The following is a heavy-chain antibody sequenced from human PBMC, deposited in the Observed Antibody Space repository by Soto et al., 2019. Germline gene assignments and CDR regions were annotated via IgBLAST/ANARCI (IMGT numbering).Heavy chain of an antibody. J-gene: IGHJ3*02. Sequence: QVQLQESGPGVVKPSQTLSLTCTVSGGSISSGDYYWSWIRQPPGKGLEWIGYIYYSGSTYYNPSLKSRVTISVDTSKNQFSLKLSSVTAADTAVYYCARFVLYYYDSSSADAFDIWGQGTMVTVSS. CDR2: IYYSGST. V-gene: IGHV4-30-4*01. D-gene: IGHD3-22*01. CDR3: ARFVLYYYDSSSADAFDI. CDR1: GGSISSGDYY.